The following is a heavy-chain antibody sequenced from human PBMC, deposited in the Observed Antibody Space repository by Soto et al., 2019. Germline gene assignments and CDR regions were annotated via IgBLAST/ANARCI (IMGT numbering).Heavy chain of an antibody. V-gene: IGHV3-15*01. CDR2: ITSKSDGGTA. J-gene: IGHJ4*02. D-gene: IGHD2-15*01. CDR1: GFTFINAW. CDR3: STARGVLGYRRRGSCRHSIDY. Sequence: EVQLVESGGGLVKPGGSLRLSCVGPGFTFINAWMSWVRQAPGKGLEWVGRITSKSDGGTAADAAPVKDRVTIPRADSTTPRYLQRNGRKPKDTAVYYWSTARGVLGYRRRGSCRHSIDYWPQGNLVNVPS.